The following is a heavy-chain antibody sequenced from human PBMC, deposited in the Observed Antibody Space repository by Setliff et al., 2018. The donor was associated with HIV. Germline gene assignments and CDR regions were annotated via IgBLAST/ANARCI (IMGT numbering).Heavy chain of an antibody. J-gene: IGHJ4*02. V-gene: IGHV3-15*01. CDR1: GFPFDKAW. CDR3: TTGRGYDAVAIDY. D-gene: IGHD5-12*01. Sequence: GGSLRLSCTASGFPFDKAWMSWVRQAPGKGLEWVGRIKNIYDGGTTDYTAPVKGRFTISRDDSKNTLFLQMNSVTTEDTALYYCTTGRGYDAVAIDYWGQGILVTVSS. CDR2: IKNIYDGGTT.